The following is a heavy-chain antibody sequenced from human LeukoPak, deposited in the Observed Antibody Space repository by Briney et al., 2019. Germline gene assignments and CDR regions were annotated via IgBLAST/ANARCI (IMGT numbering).Heavy chain of an antibody. CDR1: GDSITSGPYS. J-gene: IGHJ4*02. Sequence: SQTLSLTCAVSGDSITSGPYSWNWIRQSPGTALEWIGHIFHGGSANYNPSLYSRVTISLDMSNNQFSLSLTSVTAADTAVYFCARGRGQQLFDYWGQGILVAVSS. CDR2: IFHGGSA. V-gene: IGHV4-30-2*06. D-gene: IGHD6-13*01. CDR3: ARGRGQQLFDY.